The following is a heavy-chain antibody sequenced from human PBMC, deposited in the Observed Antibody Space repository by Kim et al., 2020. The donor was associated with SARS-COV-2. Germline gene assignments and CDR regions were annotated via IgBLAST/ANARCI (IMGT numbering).Heavy chain of an antibody. Sequence: SETLSLTCTVSGGSISSGSYYWSWIRQPAGKGLEWIGRIYTSGSTNYNPSLKSRVTISVDTSKNQFSLKLSSVTAADTAVYYCARDKGHYYGSGSYYNRGYYYYGMDVWGQGTTVTVSS. V-gene: IGHV4-61*02. CDR3: ARDKGHYYGSGSYYNRGYYYYGMDV. D-gene: IGHD3-10*01. J-gene: IGHJ6*02. CDR1: GGSISSGSYY. CDR2: IYTSGST.